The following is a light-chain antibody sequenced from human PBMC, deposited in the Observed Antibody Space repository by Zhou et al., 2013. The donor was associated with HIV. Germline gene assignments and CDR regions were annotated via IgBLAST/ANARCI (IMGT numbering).Light chain of an antibody. Sequence: EIALTQSPDTLSLSPGERVILSCRASETGRYNSLAWYQQKSGQAPRLLIYGASSRATGIPDRFSGSGSGTDFTLTISRLEPEDFAVYYCQQYDSSPCSFGQGTKLEIK. V-gene: IGKV3-20*01. CDR2: GAS. CDR3: QQYDSSPCS. CDR1: ETGRYNS. J-gene: IGKJ2*04.